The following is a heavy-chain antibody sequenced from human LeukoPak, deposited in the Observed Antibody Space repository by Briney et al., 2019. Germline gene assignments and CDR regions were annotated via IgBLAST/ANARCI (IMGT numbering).Heavy chain of an antibody. CDR1: GFTFSSYS. CDR2: ISSSSSYI. CDR3: ARKSVPGSLLGDLDY. D-gene: IGHD3-16*01. J-gene: IGHJ4*02. Sequence: GRSLRLSCAASGFTFSSYSMNWVRQAPGKGLEWVSSISSSSSYIYYADSVKGRFTISRDNAKNSLYLQMNSLRAEDTAVYFCARKSVPGSLLGDLDYWGQGTLVTVS. V-gene: IGHV3-21*01.